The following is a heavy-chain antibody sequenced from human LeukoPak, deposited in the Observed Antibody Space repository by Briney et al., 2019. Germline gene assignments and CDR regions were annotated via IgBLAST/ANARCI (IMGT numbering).Heavy chain of an antibody. D-gene: IGHD5-12*01. J-gene: IGHJ4*02. CDR1: GYTFTCYY. Sequence: ASVKVSCKASGYTFTCYYMHWVRQAPGQGLEWMGWINPNSGVTNYAQKFQGRVTMTRDTSISTAYMELSRLRSDDTAVYYCARVLDSGYPVWDCWGQGTLVTVSS. CDR3: ARVLDSGYPVWDC. V-gene: IGHV1-2*02. CDR2: INPNSGVT.